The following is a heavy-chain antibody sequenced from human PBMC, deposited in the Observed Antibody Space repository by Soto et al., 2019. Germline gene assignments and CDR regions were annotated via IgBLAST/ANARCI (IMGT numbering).Heavy chain of an antibody. V-gene: IGHV4-59*01. Sequence: PSETLSLTCTVSGGSISSYYWSWIRQPPGKGLEWIGYIYYSGSTNYNPSLKSRVTISVDTSKNQFSLKLSSVTAADTAVYYCGGEGAHYYGGPGSAPWGKGTLVPVSS. CDR2: IYYSGST. J-gene: IGHJ5*02. CDR3: GGEGAHYYGGPGSAP. CDR1: GGSISSYY. D-gene: IGHD1-26*01.